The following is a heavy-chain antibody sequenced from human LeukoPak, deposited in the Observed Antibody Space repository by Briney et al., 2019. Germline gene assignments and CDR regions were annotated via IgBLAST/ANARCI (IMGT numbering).Heavy chain of an antibody. CDR3: ARASIAAPRGWFDP. CDR1: GYTFTGYY. Sequence: ASVKVSCKASGYTFTGYYMHWVRQAPGQGLEWMGWINPNSGGTNYAQKFQGRVTMTRDTSISTAYMELSSLRSEDTAVYYCARASIAAPRGWFDPWGQGTLVTVSS. D-gene: IGHD6-6*01. CDR2: INPNSGGT. J-gene: IGHJ5*02. V-gene: IGHV1-2*02.